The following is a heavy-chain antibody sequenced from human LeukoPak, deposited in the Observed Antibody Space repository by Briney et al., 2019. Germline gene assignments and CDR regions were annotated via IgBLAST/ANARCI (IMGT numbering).Heavy chain of an antibody. V-gene: IGHV3-7*01. CDR2: IKLDGSQK. CDR1: RFTFSSYA. D-gene: IGHD3-10*01. CDR3: ARDHWGSGSYVGVSDY. J-gene: IGHJ4*02. Sequence: GGSLRLSCAASRFTFSSYAMSWFRQAPGKGLEWVANIKLDGSQKYYVDSVKGRFTISRDNAKNSLYLQMNSLRAEDTAVYYCARDHWGSGSYVGVSDYWGQGTLVTVSS.